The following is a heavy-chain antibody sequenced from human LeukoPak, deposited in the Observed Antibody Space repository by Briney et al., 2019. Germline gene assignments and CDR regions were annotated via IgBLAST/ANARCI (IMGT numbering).Heavy chain of an antibody. Sequence: PSETLSLTCAVYGGSFSGYYWSWIRQPPGKGLEWIGEINHSGSTNYNPSLKSRVTISVDTSKNQFSLKLSSVTAADTAVYYCARGRQEDIVVVVAGKVFGWFDPRGQGTLVTVSS. CDR3: ARGRQEDIVVVVAGKVFGWFDP. J-gene: IGHJ5*02. CDR2: INHSGST. D-gene: IGHD2-15*01. V-gene: IGHV4-34*01. CDR1: GGSFSGYY.